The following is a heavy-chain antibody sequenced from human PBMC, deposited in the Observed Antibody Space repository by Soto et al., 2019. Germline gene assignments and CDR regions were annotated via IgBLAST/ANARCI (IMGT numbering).Heavy chain of an antibody. CDR3: AKGIAAGENYFDY. Sequence: GGSLRLSCAASGFTFDDYAMHWVRQAPGKGLEWVSGISWNSGSIGYADSVKGRFTISRDNAKNSLYLQMNSLRAEDTALYYCAKGIAAGENYFDYWGQGTLVTVSS. CDR2: ISWNSGSI. D-gene: IGHD6-13*01. V-gene: IGHV3-9*01. CDR1: GFTFDDYA. J-gene: IGHJ4*02.